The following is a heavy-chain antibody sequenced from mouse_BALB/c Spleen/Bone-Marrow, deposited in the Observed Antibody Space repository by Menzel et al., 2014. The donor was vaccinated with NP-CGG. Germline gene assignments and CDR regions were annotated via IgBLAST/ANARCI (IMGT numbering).Heavy chain of an antibody. Sequence: QVQLKEPGPGLVAPSQSLSITCTVPGFSLTNYGVYWVRQPPGKGLEWLGVIWAGGSTNYNSALMSRLSISKDNSKSQVFLKMNSLQTDDTAMYYCARPAPRSYAMDYWGQGTSVTVSS. J-gene: IGHJ4*01. CDR2: IWAGGST. CDR3: ARPAPRSYAMDY. CDR1: GFSLTNYG. V-gene: IGHV2-9*02.